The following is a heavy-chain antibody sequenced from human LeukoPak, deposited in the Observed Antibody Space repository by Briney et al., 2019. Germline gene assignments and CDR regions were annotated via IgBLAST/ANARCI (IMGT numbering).Heavy chain of an antibody. CDR2: IYYSGST. V-gene: IGHV4-59*01. J-gene: IGHJ5*02. D-gene: IGHD3-22*01. CDR1: GGSISSYY. Sequence: SETLSLTCTVSGGSISSYYWSWIRQPPGKGLEWIGYIYYSGSTNYNPSLKSRVTISVDTSKNQFSLKLSSVTAADTAVYYCARELYDSSGYWFDPWGQGTLVTVSS. CDR3: ARELYDSSGYWFDP.